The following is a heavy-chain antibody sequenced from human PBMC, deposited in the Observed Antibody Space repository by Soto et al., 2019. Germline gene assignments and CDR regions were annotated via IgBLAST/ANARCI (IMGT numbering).Heavy chain of an antibody. CDR1: GYTFTSYG. D-gene: IGHD6-19*01. Sequence: ASVKVSCKASGYTFTSYGISWVRQAPGQGLEWMGWISAYNGNTNYAQKLQGRVTMTTDTSTSTAYMELRSLRSDDTAVYYCARAGRVLAVAGGSSKSLPNNYWGQGTLVTVSS. J-gene: IGHJ4*02. CDR2: ISAYNGNT. V-gene: IGHV1-18*01. CDR3: ARAGRVLAVAGGSSKSLPNNY.